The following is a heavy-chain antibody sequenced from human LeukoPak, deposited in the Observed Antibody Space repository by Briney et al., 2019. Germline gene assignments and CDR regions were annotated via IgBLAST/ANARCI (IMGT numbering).Heavy chain of an antibody. D-gene: IGHD5-24*01. J-gene: IGHJ6*02. CDR1: GGSISNYY. CDR2: IYYSGST. V-gene: IGHV4-59*01. Sequence: SETLSLTCTVSGGSISNYYWNWIRQPPGKGLEWIGYIYYSGSTNYNPSLKGRVTISVDTSKNQFSLNLSSVTAADTAVYYCARSLQYNNNNYFYYGMDVWGQGTTVTVSS. CDR3: ARSLQYNNNNYFYYGMDV.